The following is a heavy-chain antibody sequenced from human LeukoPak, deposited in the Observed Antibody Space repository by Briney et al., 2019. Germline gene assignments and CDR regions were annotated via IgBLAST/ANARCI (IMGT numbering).Heavy chain of an antibody. CDR1: GFTFSSYW. V-gene: IGHV3-7*01. CDR3: ARDGSSWYVPFDY. D-gene: IGHD6-13*01. J-gene: IGHJ4*02. CDR2: IKQDGSEK. Sequence: GALRLSCAASGFTFSSYWMSWVRQAPGKGLEWVANIKQDGSEKYYVDSVKGRFTISRDNAKNSLYLQMNSLRAEDTAVYYCARDGSSWYVPFDYWGQGTLVTVSS.